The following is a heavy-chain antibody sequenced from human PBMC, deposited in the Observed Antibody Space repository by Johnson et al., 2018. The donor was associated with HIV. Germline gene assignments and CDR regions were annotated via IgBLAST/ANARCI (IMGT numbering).Heavy chain of an antibody. J-gene: IGHJ3*02. V-gene: IGHV3-7*01. Sequence: VQLVESGGGLVQPGGSLRLSCAASEFSFSSYWMSWVRQTQGKGLEWVANINQDGSEKYFVDSVKGRFTISRDNAKNSLYRQMNSLRVEDTAVYYCARIPGRRDVFDIWCQGTIVTVSS. CDR1: EFSFSSYW. D-gene: IGHD7-27*01. CDR3: ARIPGRRDVFDI. CDR2: INQDGSEK.